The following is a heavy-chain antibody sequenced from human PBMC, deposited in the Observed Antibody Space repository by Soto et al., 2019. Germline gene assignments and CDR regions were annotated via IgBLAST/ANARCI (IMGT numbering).Heavy chain of an antibody. Sequence: SETLSLTCTVSGGSISRYYWSWIRQPPGKGLEWIGYIYYSGSTNYNPSLKSRVTISVDTSKNPFSLKLSSVTAADMAVYYCARDRTSTPGGMDVWGQGTTVTVSS. J-gene: IGHJ6*02. CDR3: ARDRTSTPGGMDV. CDR2: IYYSGST. V-gene: IGHV4-59*01. D-gene: IGHD2-2*01. CDR1: GGSISRYY.